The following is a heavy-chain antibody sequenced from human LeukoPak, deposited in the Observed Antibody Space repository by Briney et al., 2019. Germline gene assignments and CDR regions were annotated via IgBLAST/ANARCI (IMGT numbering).Heavy chain of an antibody. CDR2: VSGSGGST. CDR3: AKRVTGTTNYFDY. V-gene: IGHV3-23*01. Sequence: PGASLRLSCAASGFTFSSHAMSWVRQAPGEGLEWVSGVSGSGGSTYYADSVKGRFTLSRDNSKNTLYLQMNSLRAEDTAVYYCAKRVTGTTNYFDYWGQGTLVTVSS. D-gene: IGHD1-7*01. J-gene: IGHJ4*02. CDR1: GFTFSSHA.